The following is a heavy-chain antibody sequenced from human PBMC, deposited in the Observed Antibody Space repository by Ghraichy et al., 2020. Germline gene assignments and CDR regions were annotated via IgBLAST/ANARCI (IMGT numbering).Heavy chain of an antibody. D-gene: IGHD4-17*01. CDR1: GFTFSSYA. J-gene: IGHJ4*02. V-gene: IGHV3-23*01. Sequence: LSLTCAASGFTFSSYAMSWVRQAPGKGLEWVSAISGSGGSTYYADSVKGRFTISRDNSKNTLYLQMNSLRAEDTAVYYCAKVPLYGDYYFDYWGQGTLVTVSS. CDR3: AKVPLYGDYYFDY. CDR2: ISGSGGST.